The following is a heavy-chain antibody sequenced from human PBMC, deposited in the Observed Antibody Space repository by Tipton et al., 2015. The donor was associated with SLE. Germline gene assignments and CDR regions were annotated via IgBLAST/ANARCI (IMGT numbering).Heavy chain of an antibody. Sequence: QLVQSGAEVKKPGESLRISCKGSGYTFANYWIAWVRQMPGKGLEFMGIIHPGDSDAKYSPSFQGQVTISADKSITTAYLQWSYLKASDTAMYYCARLTGSHWGQGTLVTVSS. CDR3: ARLTGSH. D-gene: IGHD3-10*01. J-gene: IGHJ4*02. CDR2: IHPGDSDA. CDR1: GYTFANYW. V-gene: IGHV5-51*03.